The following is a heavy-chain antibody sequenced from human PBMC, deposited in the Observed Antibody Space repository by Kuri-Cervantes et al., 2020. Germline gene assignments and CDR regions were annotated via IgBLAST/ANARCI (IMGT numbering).Heavy chain of an antibody. CDR1: GFTFSSYD. V-gene: IGHV3-13*01. J-gene: IGHJ6*02. Sequence: GESLKISCAASGFTFSSYDMHWVRQATGKGLEWGSAIGTAGDTYYPGSVKGRFTVSRDNAKNSLYLEMNSLRDDDTAVYYCASGSSGSWYRGYYYYAMDVWGQGTTVTVAS. CDR2: IGTAGDT. CDR3: ASGSSGSWYRGYYYYAMDV. D-gene: IGHD1-26*01.